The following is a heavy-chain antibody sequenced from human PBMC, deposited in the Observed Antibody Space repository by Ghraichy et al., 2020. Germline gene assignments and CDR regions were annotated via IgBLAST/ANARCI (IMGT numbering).Heavy chain of an antibody. CDR3: ARHPVSYYDVLSGFYPFDY. Sequence: ESLRLSCAASGFSFASYAMSWVRQVPGKGLQWVSGNTGSGETTHYAESVRGRFSISRDNSKSTLFLQMNSLRAEDTAIYYCARHPVSYYDVLSGFYPFDYWGQGTLVTVSS. CDR1: GFSFASYA. V-gene: IGHV3-23*01. J-gene: IGHJ4*02. D-gene: IGHD3-3*01. CDR2: NTGSGETT.